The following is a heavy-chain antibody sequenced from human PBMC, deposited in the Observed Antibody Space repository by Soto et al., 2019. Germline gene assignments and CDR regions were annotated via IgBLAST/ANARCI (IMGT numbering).Heavy chain of an antibody. CDR2: IYYSGST. CDR3: ASRHSSPYFDY. CDR1: GGSISSGDYY. J-gene: IGHJ4*02. Sequence: QVQLQESGPGLVKPSQTLSLTCTVSGGSISSGDYYWSWIRQPPGKGLEWIGSIYYSGSTYYNPSPKXRXTXSXXTSKNQFSLKLNSVTAADTAVYYCASRHSSPYFDYWGQGTLVTVSS. D-gene: IGHD6-13*01. V-gene: IGHV4-30-4*01.